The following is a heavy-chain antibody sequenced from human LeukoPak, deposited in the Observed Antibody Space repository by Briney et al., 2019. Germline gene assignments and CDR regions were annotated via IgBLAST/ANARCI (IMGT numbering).Heavy chain of an antibody. V-gene: IGHV4-34*01. CDR1: GGSFSGYY. D-gene: IGHD6-19*01. CDR2: INHSGST. CDR3: ARGGKSRIAVAGYYYYYGMGV. Sequence: SETLSLTSAVYGGSFSGYYWSWIRQPPGKGLEWIGEINHSGSTNYNPSLKSRVTISVDTSKNQFSLKLSSVTAADTAVYYCARGGKSRIAVAGYYYYYGMGVWGQGTTVTVSS. J-gene: IGHJ6*02.